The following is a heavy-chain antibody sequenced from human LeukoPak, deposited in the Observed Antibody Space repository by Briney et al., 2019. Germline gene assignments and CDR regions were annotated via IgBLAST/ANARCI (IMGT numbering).Heavy chain of an antibody. CDR2: IRSSGSYI. CDR1: GFTFSSYT. V-gene: IGHV3-21*01. J-gene: IGHJ4*02. CDR3: ARDVQIDC. Sequence: GGSLRLSCAAYGFTFSSYTMNWVRQAPGKGLEWVSSIRSSGSYIFYADSVKGRFTISRDNAENSLYLQMNSLRAEDTAVYYCARDVQIDCWGQGTLVTVSS.